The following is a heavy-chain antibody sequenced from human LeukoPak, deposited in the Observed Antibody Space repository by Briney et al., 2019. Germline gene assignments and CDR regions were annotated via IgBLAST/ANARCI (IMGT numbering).Heavy chain of an antibody. CDR1: GGSFSGYS. Sequence: PSETLSLTCAVYGGSFSGYSGSWIRQFPGKGLEWIGEINHSGSTNYNPSLKSRVTISVDTSKNQFSLKLSSVTAADTAVYYCARTREEIDYWGQGTLVTVSS. D-gene: IGHD5-24*01. J-gene: IGHJ4*02. V-gene: IGHV4-34*01. CDR2: INHSGST. CDR3: ARTREEIDY.